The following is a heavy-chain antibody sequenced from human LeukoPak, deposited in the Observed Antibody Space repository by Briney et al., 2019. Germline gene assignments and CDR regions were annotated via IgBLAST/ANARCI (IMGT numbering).Heavy chain of an antibody. D-gene: IGHD1-26*01. V-gene: IGHV3-30*18. J-gene: IGHJ5*02. CDR2: ISYDGSNK. CDR3: AKVGLRWGLTGWFDP. Sequence: GSLRLSCAASGFTFSSYGMHWVRQAPGKGLEWVAVISYDGSNKYYADSVKGRFTISRDNSKNTLYLQMNSLRAEDTAVYYCAKVGLRWGLTGWFDPWGQGTLVTVSS. CDR1: GFTFSSYG.